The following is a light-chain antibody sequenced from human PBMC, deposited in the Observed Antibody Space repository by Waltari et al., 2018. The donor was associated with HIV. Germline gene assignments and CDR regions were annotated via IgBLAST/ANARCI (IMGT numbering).Light chain of an antibody. V-gene: IGLV6-57*02. J-gene: IGLJ3*02. CDR1: LGSITRHY. CDR2: EDN. CDR3: QSYDTYTGV. Sequence: NFMLTQPNSVSEYPGQMVTISSPGSLGSITRHYYQWYRQRPGSAPTTVIFEDNQRPSGVPDRFSGSIDSSSNSASLTISGLKTEDEADYYCQSYDTYTGVFGGGTRLTVL.